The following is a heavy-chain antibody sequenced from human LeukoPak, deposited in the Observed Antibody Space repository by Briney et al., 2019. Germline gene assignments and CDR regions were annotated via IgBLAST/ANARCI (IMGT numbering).Heavy chain of an antibody. CDR1: GGSFNGYY. V-gene: IGHV4-34*01. J-gene: IGHJ5*02. CDR3: AAAGGPINWFDP. CDR2: ITHNGYT. Sequence: PSETLSLTCAVYGGSFNGYYWGWIRQPPGKGLQWIGEITHNGYTNYNPALKSRVTISIDTSKNEFSLKVSSVTAADMAIYYCAAAGGPINWFDPWGQGTLVTVSS. D-gene: IGHD6-25*01.